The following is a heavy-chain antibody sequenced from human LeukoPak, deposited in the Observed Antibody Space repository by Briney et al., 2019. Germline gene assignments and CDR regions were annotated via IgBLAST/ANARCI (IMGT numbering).Heavy chain of an antibody. Sequence: SETLSLTCAVYGGSFSGYYWSWIRQPPGKGLEWIGEINHSGSTNYNPSLKSRVTISVDTPKNQFSLKLSSVTAADTTVYYCARQNFYRYCRSTSCYRPYYYYYMDVWGKGTTVTISS. CDR2: INHSGST. V-gene: IGHV4-34*01. CDR1: GGSFSGYY. CDR3: ARQNFYRYCRSTSCYRPYYYYYMDV. D-gene: IGHD2-2*01. J-gene: IGHJ6*03.